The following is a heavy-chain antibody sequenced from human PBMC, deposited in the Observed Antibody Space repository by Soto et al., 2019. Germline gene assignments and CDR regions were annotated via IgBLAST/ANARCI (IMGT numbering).Heavy chain of an antibody. J-gene: IGHJ5*01. D-gene: IGHD5-12*01. CDR2: IWYDGSNK. V-gene: IGHV3-33*06. CDR3: AKDNVPGYSGYDYNWFDP. Sequence: PGGSLRLSCAASGFTFSSYGMHWVRQAPCKGLEWVAVIWYDGSNKYYADSVKGRFTISRDNSKNTLYLQMNSLRAEDTAVYYCAKDNVPGYSGYDYNWFDPWGQGTLVTVSS. CDR1: GFTFSSYG.